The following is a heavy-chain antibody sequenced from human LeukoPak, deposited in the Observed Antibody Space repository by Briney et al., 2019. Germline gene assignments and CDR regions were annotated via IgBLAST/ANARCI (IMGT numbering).Heavy chain of an antibody. Sequence: ASVKVPCKASGYTFTSYGISWVRQAPGQGLEWMGWISAYNGNTNYAQKLQGRVTMTTDTSTSTAYMELRSLRSDDTAVYYCARDNYDILTGYYNPLLDWGQGTLVTVSS. CDR2: ISAYNGNT. CDR1: GYTFTSYG. CDR3: ARDNYDILTGYYNPLLD. V-gene: IGHV1-18*01. D-gene: IGHD3-9*01. J-gene: IGHJ4*02.